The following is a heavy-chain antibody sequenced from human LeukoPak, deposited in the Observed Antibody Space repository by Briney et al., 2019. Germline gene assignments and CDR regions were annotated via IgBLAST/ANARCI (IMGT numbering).Heavy chain of an antibody. D-gene: IGHD6-6*01. CDR2: IKQDGSEK. V-gene: IGHV3-7*01. Sequence: GGSLRLSCAASGFTFSSYWMSWVRQAPGKGLEWVANIKQDGSEKYYVDSVKGRFTISRDNAKNSLYLQMNSLRAEDTAVYYCARDLSSSWYYYYYMDVWGKGTTVTVSS. CDR3: ARDLSSSWYYYYYMDV. CDR1: GFTFSSYW. J-gene: IGHJ6*03.